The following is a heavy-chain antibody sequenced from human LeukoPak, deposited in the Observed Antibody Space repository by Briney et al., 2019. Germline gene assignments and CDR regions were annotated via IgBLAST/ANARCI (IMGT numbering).Heavy chain of an antibody. J-gene: IGHJ6*03. CDR2: PSDSGGST. V-gene: IGHV3-23*01. CDR1: GFTFSSYC. CDR3: AKGGAVSSKSITLVRGTRRYYYYMDV. Sequence: GGSLRLSCAASGFTFSSYCMSWVRQAPGKGLEWVAAPSDSGGSTFYTDSVKGRFTLPRDKSKNTLYLQMDRLRAEDTAVYYCAKGGAVSSKSITLVRGTRRYYYYMDVWGKGTTVTISS. D-gene: IGHD3-10*01.